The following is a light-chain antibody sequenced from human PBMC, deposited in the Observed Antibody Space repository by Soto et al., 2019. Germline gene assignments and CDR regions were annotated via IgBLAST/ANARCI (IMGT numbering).Light chain of an antibody. CDR3: MQALQTPRT. J-gene: IGKJ3*01. CDR1: QSLLDSNGYNF. V-gene: IGKV2-28*01. Sequence: DIVMTQSPLSLPVTPGEPASISCRSSQSLLDSNGYNFLDWHLQKPGQSPQLLISLGSNRASGVPDRFSGSGSGTDFTPKISRVEAEDVGVYYCMQALQTPRTFGPGTKVDIK. CDR2: LGS.